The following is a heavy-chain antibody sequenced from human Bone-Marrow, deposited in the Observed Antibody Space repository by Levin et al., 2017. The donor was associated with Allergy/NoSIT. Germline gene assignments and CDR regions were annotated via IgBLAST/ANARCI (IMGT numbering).Heavy chain of an antibody. CDR2: IIGSGSDT. CDR3: AKEEDGEFDF. V-gene: IGHV3-23*01. J-gene: IGHJ4*02. Sequence: GESLKISCAASGFSFSGYVMSWVRQAPGKGLEWVSAIIGSGSDTYYADSVKGRFTISRDNSKNTVYLQMNRLRVEDTAAYYCAKEEDGEFDFWGQGTLVTVSS. CDR1: GFSFSGYV.